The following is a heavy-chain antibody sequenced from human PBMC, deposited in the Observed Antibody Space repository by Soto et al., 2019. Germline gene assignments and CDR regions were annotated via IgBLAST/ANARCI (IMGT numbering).Heavy chain of an antibody. V-gene: IGHV3-30-3*01. Sequence: GGSLRLSCAASGFTFSSYAMHWVRQAPGKGLEWVAVISYDGSNKYYADSVKGRFTISRDNSKNTLYLQMNSLRAEDTAVYYCARTVYDILTGYLYWGQGTLVTVSS. D-gene: IGHD3-9*01. CDR1: GFTFSSYA. CDR2: ISYDGSNK. J-gene: IGHJ4*02. CDR3: ARTVYDILTGYLY.